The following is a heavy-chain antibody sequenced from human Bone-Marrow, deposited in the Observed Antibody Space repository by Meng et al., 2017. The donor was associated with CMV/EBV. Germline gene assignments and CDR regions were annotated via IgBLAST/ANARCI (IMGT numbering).Heavy chain of an antibody. J-gene: IGHJ6*02. Sequence: SETLSLTCTVSGGSISSYYWSWIRQPPGKGLEWIGYIYYSGSTNYNPPLKGRVTISVDTSKNQFSLKLSSVTAADTAVYYFARAVTTTGTHYYYYYGMDVWGQGTTVTVSS. CDR2: IYYSGST. V-gene: IGHV4-59*01. CDR1: GGSISSYY. D-gene: IGHD1-1*01. CDR3: ARAVTTTGTHYYYYYGMDV.